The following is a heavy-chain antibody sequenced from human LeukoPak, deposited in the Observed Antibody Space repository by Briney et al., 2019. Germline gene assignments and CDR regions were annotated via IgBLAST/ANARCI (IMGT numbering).Heavy chain of an antibody. CDR1: GFTFSSYS. Sequence: PGGSLRLSCAASGFTFSSYSMNWVRQAPGKGLEWVSSISSSSSYIYYADSVKGRFTISRDNAKNSLYLQMNSLRAEDTAVYYCARGGYYYDSSGCPPTDYWGQGTLVTVSS. D-gene: IGHD3-22*01. CDR2: ISSSSSYI. V-gene: IGHV3-21*01. J-gene: IGHJ4*02. CDR3: ARGGYYYDSSGCPPTDY.